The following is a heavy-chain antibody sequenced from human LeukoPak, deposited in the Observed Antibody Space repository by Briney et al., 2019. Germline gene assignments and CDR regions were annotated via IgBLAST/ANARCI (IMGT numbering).Heavy chain of an antibody. V-gene: IGHV6-1*01. Sequence: PSQTLSLTCAISGDSVSSNSAAWNWIRQSPSRGLERLGRTYYRSKWYNDYAVSVKSRITINPDTSKNQFSLQLNSVTPEDTAVYYCARGYSSSWRTDYYGMDVWGQGTTVTVSS. CDR1: GDSVSSNSAA. CDR2: TYYRSKWYN. CDR3: ARGYSSSWRTDYYGMDV. D-gene: IGHD6-13*01. J-gene: IGHJ6*02.